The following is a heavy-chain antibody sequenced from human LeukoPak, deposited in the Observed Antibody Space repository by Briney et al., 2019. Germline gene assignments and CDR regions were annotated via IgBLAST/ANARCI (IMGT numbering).Heavy chain of an antibody. CDR1: GGSISSGDYY. J-gene: IGHJ4*02. Sequence: KPSETLSLTCTVSGGSISSGDYYWSWIRQPPGKGLEWIGYIYYSGSTYYNPSLKSRVTISVDTSKNQFSLKLSSVTAADTAVYYCAREPGESYFDYWGQGTLVIVSS. V-gene: IGHV4-30-4*08. CDR2: IYYSGST. CDR3: AREPGESYFDY. D-gene: IGHD1-14*01.